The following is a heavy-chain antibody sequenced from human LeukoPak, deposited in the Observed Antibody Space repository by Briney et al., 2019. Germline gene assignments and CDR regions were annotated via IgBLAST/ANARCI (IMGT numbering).Heavy chain of an antibody. V-gene: IGHV3-23*01. CDR3: AKGPYDYVWGSYRPSYFDY. CDR2: ISGSGGST. Sequence: PGGSLRLSCAASGFTFSSYAMSWVRQAPGKGLEWVSAISGSGGSTYYADSVKGRFTISRDNSKNTLYPQMNSLRAEDTAVYYCAKGPYDYVWGSYRPSYFDYWGQGTLVTVSS. D-gene: IGHD3-16*02. CDR1: GFTFSSYA. J-gene: IGHJ4*02.